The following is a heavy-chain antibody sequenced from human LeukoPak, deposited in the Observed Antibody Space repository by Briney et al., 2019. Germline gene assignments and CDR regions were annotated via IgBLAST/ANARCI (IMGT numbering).Heavy chain of an antibody. CDR2: VYSTGYA. D-gene: IGHD2-21*01. CDR3: ARDYSEDAYPYYFDY. Sequence: SETLSLPCTVSGGSISNYYWNWIRQPAGKGLEWIGRVYSTGYANYNPSLKSRVTLSVDTSKNQFSLNLNSVTAADTAVHYCARDYSEDAYPYYFDYWRQGALVTVSS. J-gene: IGHJ4*02. CDR1: GGSISNYY. V-gene: IGHV4-4*07.